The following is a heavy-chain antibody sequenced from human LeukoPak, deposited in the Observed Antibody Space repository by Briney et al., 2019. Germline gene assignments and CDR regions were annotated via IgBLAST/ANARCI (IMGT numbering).Heavy chain of an antibody. CDR2: ISGSGGST. Sequence: PGGSLRLSCAASGFTFSSYAMSWVRQAPGKGLEWVSAISGSGGSTYYADSVKGRFTISRDNSKNTLYLQMNSLRAEDTAVYYCARAHYGDTFFDYWGQGTLVTVSS. D-gene: IGHD4-17*01. J-gene: IGHJ4*02. CDR3: ARAHYGDTFFDY. V-gene: IGHV3-23*01. CDR1: GFTFSSYA.